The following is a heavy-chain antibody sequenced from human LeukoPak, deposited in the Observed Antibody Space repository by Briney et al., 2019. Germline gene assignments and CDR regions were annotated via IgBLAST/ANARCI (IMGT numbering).Heavy chain of an antibody. CDR2: IYYSGST. CDR1: GGSISTYY. Sequence: PSETLSLTCTVSGGSISTYYWSWMRQPPGRGLEWIGYIYYSGSTNHNPSLQSRVTISVDTSKHQFSLKLNSVTAADTAVYYCARGGVPGGFYGSFDYWGQGTLVSVSS. J-gene: IGHJ4*02. D-gene: IGHD3-3*01. CDR3: ARGGVPGGFYGSFDY. V-gene: IGHV4-59*01.